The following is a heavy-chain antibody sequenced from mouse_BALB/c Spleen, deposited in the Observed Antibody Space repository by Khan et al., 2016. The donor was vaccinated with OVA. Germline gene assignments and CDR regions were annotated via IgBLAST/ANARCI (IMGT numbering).Heavy chain of an antibody. D-gene: IGHD3-1*01. CDR3: ARSGGNFHWYFDV. Sequence: VQLKESGGGLVQPGGSRKLSCAASGFTFSNFGMHWVRQAPKKGLEWVAYMSSGSSTIYYADTVKGRFTISRDNPKNILFLQMTSLRSEDTAMYYCARSGGNFHWYFDVWGAGTSVTVSS. CDR2: MSSGSSTI. J-gene: IGHJ1*01. CDR1: GFTFSNFG. V-gene: IGHV5-17*02.